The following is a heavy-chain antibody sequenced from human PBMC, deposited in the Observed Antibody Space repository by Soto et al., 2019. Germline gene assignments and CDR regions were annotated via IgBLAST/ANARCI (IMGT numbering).Heavy chain of an antibody. J-gene: IGHJ4*01. D-gene: IGHD2-21*02. CDR2: IIPTYAAE. CDR3: AKPPPRTAATAYSFDS. CDR1: GDTFSSYA. Sequence: SVKVSCKTSGDTFSSYAISWVRQAPGQGPEWIGGIIPTYAAENYAQKFQGRVTITADESTSTAYMELSSLTPDDTAVYYCAKPPPRTAATAYSFDSGGPGTRVPVSP. V-gene: IGHV1-69*13.